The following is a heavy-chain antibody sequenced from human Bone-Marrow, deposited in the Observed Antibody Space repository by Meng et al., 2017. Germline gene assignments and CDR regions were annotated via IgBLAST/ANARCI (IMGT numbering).Heavy chain of an antibody. CDR2: MYSGGDT. J-gene: IGHJ5*02. Sequence: VQLGEAGGGLIQPGGSRSFSWAASGFTVSRKYMSWVRQSPGKGLEWVSVMYSGGDTHYTDSVKGRFTISRDNSKNTLYLQMNNLRAEDTAVYYCATGETRYWFDPWGQGTLVTVSS. CDR1: GFTVSRKY. V-gene: IGHV3-53*01. D-gene: IGHD1-26*01. CDR3: ATGETRYWFDP.